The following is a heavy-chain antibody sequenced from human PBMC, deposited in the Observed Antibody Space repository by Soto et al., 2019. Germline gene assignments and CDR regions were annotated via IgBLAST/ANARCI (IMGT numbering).Heavy chain of an antibody. CDR3: ARELTTVNFAAIDI. V-gene: IGHV3-21*01. CDR2: ISSSSSYI. CDR1: GFTFSSYS. D-gene: IGHD4-17*01. J-gene: IGHJ3*02. Sequence: GGSLRLSCAASGFTFSSYSMNWVRQAPGKGLEWVSSISSSSSYIYYADSVKGRFTISRDNAKNSLYLQMNSLRAEDTAVYYCARELTTVNFAAIDIWGQGTMVTVSS.